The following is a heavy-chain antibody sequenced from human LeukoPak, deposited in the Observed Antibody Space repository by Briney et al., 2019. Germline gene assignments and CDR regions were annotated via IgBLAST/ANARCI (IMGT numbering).Heavy chain of an antibody. J-gene: IGHJ3*02. V-gene: IGHV4-59*08. D-gene: IGHD3-3*01. CDR3: ARAIFGVVTMHDAFDI. Sequence: SETLSLTCTVSGGSISRFYWSWIRQPPGKGLEWIGYFSYSGSTNYNPSLKSRVTISVGTSKNQFSLKLSSVTAADTAVYYCARAIFGVVTMHDAFDIWGQGTMVTVSS. CDR1: GGSISRFY. CDR2: FSYSGST.